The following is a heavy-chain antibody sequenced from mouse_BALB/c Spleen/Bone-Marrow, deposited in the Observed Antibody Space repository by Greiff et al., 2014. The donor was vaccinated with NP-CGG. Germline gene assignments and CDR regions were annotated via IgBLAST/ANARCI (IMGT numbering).Heavy chain of an antibody. D-gene: IGHD2-4*01. CDR2: IYPGDGDT. CDR3: ARGNYEGAMDY. V-gene: IGHV1-87*01. CDR1: GYTFTGYW. Sequence: VHLVESGAELARPGASVKLSCKASGYTFTGYWMQWVKQRPGQGLEWIGAIYPGDGDTRYTQKFKGKATLTAEKSSSTAYMQLSSLASEDSAVYYCARGNYEGAMDYWGQGTAVTVSS. J-gene: IGHJ4*01.